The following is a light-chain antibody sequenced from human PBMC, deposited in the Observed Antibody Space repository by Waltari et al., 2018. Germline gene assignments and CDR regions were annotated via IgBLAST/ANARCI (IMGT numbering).Light chain of an antibody. CDR2: DVS. V-gene: IGLV2-14*01. J-gene: IGLJ2*01. CDR1: SSDVGGYNY. Sequence: QSALTQPASVSGSPGQAITISCTGTSSDVGGYNYVSWYQQHPGKAPKLMIYDVSKRPPGVPNRFSGSKSGNTASLTISGLQAEDEADYYCSSYTSSSTWVFGGGTKLTVL. CDR3: SSYTSSSTWV.